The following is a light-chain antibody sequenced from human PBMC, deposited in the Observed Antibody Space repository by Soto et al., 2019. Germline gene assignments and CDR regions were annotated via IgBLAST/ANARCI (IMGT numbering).Light chain of an antibody. J-gene: IGKJ5*01. Sequence: DIVGTQSPLCLPFGGLEPASISCRSSQSLLHSNGYNYLDWYLQKPGQSPQLLIYLGSNRASGVPDRFSGSGSGTDFTLRISRVEAEDVGVYYCMQAIETLITFGQGTRLEIK. CDR2: LGS. CDR3: MQAIETLIT. CDR1: QSLLHSNGYNY. V-gene: IGKV2-28*01.